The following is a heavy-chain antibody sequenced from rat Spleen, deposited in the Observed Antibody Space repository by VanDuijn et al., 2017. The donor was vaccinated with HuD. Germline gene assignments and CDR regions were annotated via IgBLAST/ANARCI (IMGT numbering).Heavy chain of an antibody. D-gene: IGHD4-1*01. V-gene: IGHV1-24*01. CDR3: ARSGSHWYFDF. CDR1: GYTFTSNY. J-gene: IGHJ1*01. Sequence: QVQLQQSGTELVKPASSVKISCKASGYTFTSNYMHWIRQQPGNGLEWIGWIYPGNGNTKYNQKFDGKATLTADKSSSTAYMQLSSLTSEDSAVYFCARSGSHWYFDFWGPGTMVTVSS. CDR2: IYPGNGNT.